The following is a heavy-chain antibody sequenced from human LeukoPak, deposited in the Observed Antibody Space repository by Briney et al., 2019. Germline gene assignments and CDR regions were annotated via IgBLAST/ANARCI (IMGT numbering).Heavy chain of an antibody. CDR3: ARDRDSSGWYDY. Sequence: GGSLRLSCAASGFTFDDYAMHWVRQAPGKGLEWVSGINWNNGSIDYADSVKGRFTISRDNAKNSLYLQMNSLRAEDTAVYYCARDRDSSGWYDYWGQGTLVTVSS. V-gene: IGHV3-9*01. J-gene: IGHJ4*02. CDR1: GFTFDDYA. D-gene: IGHD6-19*01. CDR2: INWNNGSI.